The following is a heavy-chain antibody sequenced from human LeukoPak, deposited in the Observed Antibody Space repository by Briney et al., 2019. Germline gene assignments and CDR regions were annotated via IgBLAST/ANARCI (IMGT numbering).Heavy chain of an antibody. D-gene: IGHD3-9*01. CDR3: AKDRGLYDILTGFDY. CDR2: ISWNSGSI. Sequence: RSGGSLRLSCAASGFTFDDYAMHRVRQAPGKGLEWVSGISWNSGSIGYADSVKGRFTISRDNAKNSLYLQMNSLRAEDTALYYCAKDRGLYDILTGFDYWGQGTLVTVSS. V-gene: IGHV3-9*01. CDR1: GFTFDDYA. J-gene: IGHJ4*02.